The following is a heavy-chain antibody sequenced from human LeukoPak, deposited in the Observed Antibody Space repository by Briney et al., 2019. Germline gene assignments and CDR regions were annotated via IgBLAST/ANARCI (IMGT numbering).Heavy chain of an antibody. CDR2: TNPNSGGT. V-gene: IGHV1-2*02. Sequence: ASVKVSCKASGYTFTGYYMHWVRQAPGQGFEWMGSTNPNSGGTNYAQKFQGRVTMTRDTSISTAYMELSRLRSDDTAVYYCARGDIYCSSTSCLSDYWGQGTLVTVSS. J-gene: IGHJ4*02. D-gene: IGHD2-2*01. CDR3: ARGDIYCSSTSCLSDY. CDR1: GYTFTGYY.